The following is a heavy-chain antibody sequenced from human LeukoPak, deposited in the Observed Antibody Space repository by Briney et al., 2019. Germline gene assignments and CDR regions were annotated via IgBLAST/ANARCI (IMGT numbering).Heavy chain of an antibody. J-gene: IGHJ3*02. CDR2: INTNTGNP. D-gene: IGHD3-10*01. Sequence: ASVKVSCKASGYTFTSYAMNWVRQAPGQGLEWMGWINTNTGNPTYAQSFTGRFVFSLDTSVSTAYLQISSLKAEDTAVYYCATLESFRGVSIDIWGQGTMVTVSS. V-gene: IGHV7-4-1*02. CDR1: GYTFTSYA. CDR3: ATLESFRGVSIDI.